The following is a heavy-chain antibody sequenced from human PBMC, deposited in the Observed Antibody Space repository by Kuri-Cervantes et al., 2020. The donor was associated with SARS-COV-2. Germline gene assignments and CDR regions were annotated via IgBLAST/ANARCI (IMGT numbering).Heavy chain of an antibody. CDR2: IVGPSNSYI. V-gene: IGHV3-21*06. CDR3: ARVYYYGMDV. Sequence: GGSLRLSCVASGFGFSDFAMHWVRQAPGKGLEWVSSIVGPSNSYIYYADSVKGRFTMSRDNAKDSLYLQMNSLRADDTAVYYCARVYYYGMDVWGQGTTVTVSS. J-gene: IGHJ6*02. CDR1: GFGFSDFA.